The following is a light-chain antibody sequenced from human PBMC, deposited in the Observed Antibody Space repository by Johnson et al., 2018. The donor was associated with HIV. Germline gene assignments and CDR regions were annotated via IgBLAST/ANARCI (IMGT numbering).Light chain of an antibody. CDR1: SSNIGNNY. Sequence: QSVLTQPPSVSAAPGQKVTISCSGSSSNIGNNYVSWYQQLPGTAPKLLIYDNNKRPSGIPDRFSGSKSGTSATLGITGLQTEDEADYFCGTWDSSLSAGVFGSWTKVPVL. CDR3: GTWDSSLSAGV. J-gene: IGLJ1*01. CDR2: DNN. V-gene: IGLV1-51*01.